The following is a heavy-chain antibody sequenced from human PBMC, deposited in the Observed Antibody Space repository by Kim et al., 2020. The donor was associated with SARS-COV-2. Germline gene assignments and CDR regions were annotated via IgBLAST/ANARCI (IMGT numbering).Heavy chain of an antibody. CDR1: GYTFTSYA. J-gene: IGHJ6*02. Sequence: ASVKVSCKASGYTFTSYAMHWVRQAPGQRLEWMGWINAGNGNTKYSQKFQGRVTITRDTSASTAYMELSGLRSEDTAVYYCARDHNSGPYYYYYGMDVWGQGTTVTVSS. CDR3: ARDHNSGPYYYYYGMDV. D-gene: IGHD5-12*01. V-gene: IGHV1-3*01. CDR2: INAGNGNT.